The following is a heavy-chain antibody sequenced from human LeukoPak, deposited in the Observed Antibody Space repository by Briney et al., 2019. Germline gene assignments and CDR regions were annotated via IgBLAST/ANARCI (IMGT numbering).Heavy chain of an antibody. CDR1: GYTFTSYD. CDR2: MNPNSGNT. J-gene: IGHJ4*02. CDR3: ARGLRKTVSGSCYLRY. V-gene: IGHV1-8*01. Sequence: ASVKVSCKASGYTFTSYDINWVRQATGQGLEWMGGMNPNSGNTGYAQKSQARVNMTRNTSTSTAYMELSSLRSEDTAVYYCARGLRKTVSGSCYLRYWGQGTLVTVSS. D-gene: IGHD2-15*01.